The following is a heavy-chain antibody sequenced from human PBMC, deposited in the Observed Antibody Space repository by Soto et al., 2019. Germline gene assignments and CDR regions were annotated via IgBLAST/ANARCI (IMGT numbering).Heavy chain of an antibody. V-gene: IGHV4-59*01. J-gene: IGHJ5*02. CDR3: ASSSIAVTLTGFDP. CDR2: IYCSGST. Sequence: PSETLSLTCTVSGGSISSYYWSWIRQPPGKGLEWIGYIYCSGSTNYNPSLKSRVTISVDTSKNQFSLKLSSVTAADTAVYYCASSSIAVTLTGFDPWGQGTLVTVSS. CDR1: GGSISSYY. D-gene: IGHD6-19*01.